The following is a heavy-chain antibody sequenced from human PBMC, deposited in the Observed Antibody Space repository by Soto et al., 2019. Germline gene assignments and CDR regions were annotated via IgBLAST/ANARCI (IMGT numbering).Heavy chain of an antibody. D-gene: IGHD6-19*01. V-gene: IGHV3-23*01. CDR3: AKRAESGWYSDYYYYGMDV. J-gene: IGHJ6*02. CDR1: GFTFSSYA. CDR2: ISGSGGST. Sequence: GGSLRLSCAASGFTFSSYAMSWVRQAPGKGLEWVSAISGSGGSTYYADSVKGRFTISRDNSKNTLYLQMNSLRAEDTAVYYCAKRAESGWYSDYYYYGMDVWGQGTTVTVSS.